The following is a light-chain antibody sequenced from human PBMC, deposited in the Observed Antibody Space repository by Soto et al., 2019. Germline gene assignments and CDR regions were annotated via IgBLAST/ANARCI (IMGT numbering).Light chain of an antibody. V-gene: IGKV1-5*03. CDR3: QQYNSYPIT. Sequence: DNQMTQSPSTLYASVGGRSTITSRASQSISNWLAWHQQKPGQAPKLLXYQASSLESGVPSRFRGSGSGTEFTLTISSLQPDDFATYYCQQYNSYPITFDQGTRLEIK. CDR2: QAS. J-gene: IGKJ5*01. CDR1: QSISNW.